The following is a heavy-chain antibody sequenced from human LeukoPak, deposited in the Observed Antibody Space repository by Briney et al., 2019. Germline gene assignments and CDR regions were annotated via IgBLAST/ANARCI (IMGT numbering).Heavy chain of an antibody. CDR3: ARHGRAHLVVPAAITQLNMDV. V-gene: IGHV4-38-2*02. CDR1: GYSISSGYY. CDR2: IYHSGST. D-gene: IGHD2-2*01. Sequence: SETLSLTCTVSGYSISSGYYWGWIRQPPGKGLEWIGSIYHSGSTNYNPSLKSRVTISVDTSKNQFSLKLSSVTAADTAVYYCARHGRAHLVVPAAITQLNMDVWGKGTTVTISS. J-gene: IGHJ6*03.